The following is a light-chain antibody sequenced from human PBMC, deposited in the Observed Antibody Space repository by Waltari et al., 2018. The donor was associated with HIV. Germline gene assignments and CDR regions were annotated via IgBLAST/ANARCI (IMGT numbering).Light chain of an antibody. CDR3: MQALQTPLT. Sequence: DIAMTQSPLSLPVTPGEPASISCRSSQSLLHSNGYNYLDWYLQKPGQSPQLLLYLGSNRASGVSDRFSGSGSGTDFTLKISRVESDDVGLYYCMQALQTPLTFGGGTKVEIK. CDR1: QSLLHSNGYNY. J-gene: IGKJ4*01. V-gene: IGKV2-28*01. CDR2: LGS.